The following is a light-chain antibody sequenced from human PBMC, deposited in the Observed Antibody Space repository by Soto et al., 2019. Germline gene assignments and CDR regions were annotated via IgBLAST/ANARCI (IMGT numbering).Light chain of an antibody. CDR3: SSYTSNNTVL. Sequence: QSALTQPASVSGSPGQSITISCTGTNSDVGYYKYVSWYQHHPGKAPKLMIFEVSTRPSGVSKRFSGSKSGDTASLTISGLQAEDEGDYYCSSYTSNNTVLFGGGTKLTVL. CDR1: NSDVGYYKY. V-gene: IGLV2-14*01. J-gene: IGLJ2*01. CDR2: EVS.